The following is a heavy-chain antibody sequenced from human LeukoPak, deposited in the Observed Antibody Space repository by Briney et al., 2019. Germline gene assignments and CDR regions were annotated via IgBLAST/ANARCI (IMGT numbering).Heavy chain of an antibody. V-gene: IGHV1-8*01. CDR1: GYTFTSYD. J-gene: IGHJ6*02. Sequence: GASVKVSCKASGYTFTSYDINWVRQATGQGLEWMGWMNPNSGNTGYAQKFQGRVTMTRNTSISTAYMELSSLRSEDTAVYYCARDWVAAAGPYYYYYGMDVWGQGTTVTVSS. CDR3: ARDWVAAAGPYYYYYGMDV. CDR2: MNPNSGNT. D-gene: IGHD6-13*01.